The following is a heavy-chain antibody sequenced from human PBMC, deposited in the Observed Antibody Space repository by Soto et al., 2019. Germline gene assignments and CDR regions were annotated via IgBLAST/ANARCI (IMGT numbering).Heavy chain of an antibody. CDR3: AMVDNYLTPTPQNV. Sequence: EASVKVSCKASGGTFSSYAIIWVRQAPGQGLEWMGGIIPIFGTANYAQKFQGRVTITADESTSTAYMELSSLRSEDTAVYYCAMVDNYLTPTPQNVWGQGTRV. D-gene: IGHD5-12*01. V-gene: IGHV1-69*13. J-gene: IGHJ6*02. CDR2: IIPIFGTA. CDR1: GGTFSSYA.